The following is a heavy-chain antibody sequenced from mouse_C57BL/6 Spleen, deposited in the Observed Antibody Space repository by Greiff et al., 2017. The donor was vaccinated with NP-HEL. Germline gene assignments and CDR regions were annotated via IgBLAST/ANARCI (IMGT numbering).Heavy chain of an antibody. D-gene: IGHD2-3*01. CDR3: ARGGGYSSFAY. V-gene: IGHV1-50*01. CDR1: GYTFTSYW. CDR2: IDPSDSYT. Sequence: VQLQQPGAELVKPGASVKLSCKASGYTFTSYWMQWVQQRPGQGLEWIGEIDPSDSYTNYNQKFKGKATLTVDTSSSTAYMQLSSLTSEDSAVYYCARGGGYSSFAYWGQGTLVTVSA. J-gene: IGHJ3*01.